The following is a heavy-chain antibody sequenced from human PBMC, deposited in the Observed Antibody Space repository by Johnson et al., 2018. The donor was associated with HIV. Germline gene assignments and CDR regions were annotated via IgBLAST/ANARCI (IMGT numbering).Heavy chain of an antibody. D-gene: IGHD3-22*01. J-gene: IGHJ3*02. CDR2: ISSSGSSI. CDR3: AGGITMKPPTAFDI. Sequence: QVQLVESGGGLVKPGGSLRLSCAASRFIFSDYYMSWIRQAPGKGLEWVSYISSSGSSIYYADSVKGRFTISRDNAKNSLYLQMNSLRAEDTAVYYCAGGITMKPPTAFDIWGQGTVVTVS. V-gene: IGHV3-11*04. CDR1: RFIFSDYY.